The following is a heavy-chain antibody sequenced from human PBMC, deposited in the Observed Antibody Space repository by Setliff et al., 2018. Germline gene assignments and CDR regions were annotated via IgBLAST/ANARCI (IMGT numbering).Heavy chain of an antibody. V-gene: IGHV4-34*01. D-gene: IGHD3-22*01. CDR1: GGSFSYYY. CDR3: ARGADYHDTSGYSH. J-gene: IGHJ4*02. CDR2: INHSGST. Sequence: PSETLSLTCAVYGGSFSYYYWTWIRQPPGKGLEWIGEINHSGSTNYNPSLKSRVTISVGTSKNQFSLKVNSVTAADTAVYYCARGADYHDTSGYSHWGQGTLVTVSS.